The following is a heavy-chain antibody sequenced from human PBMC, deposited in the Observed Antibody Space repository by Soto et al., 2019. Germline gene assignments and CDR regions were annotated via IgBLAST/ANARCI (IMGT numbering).Heavy chain of an antibody. D-gene: IGHD1-1*01. Sequence: SETLSLTCTVSGGSISSSSYYWGWIRQPPGKGLEWIGSIYYSGSTYYNPSLKSRVTISVDTSKNQFSLKLSSVTAADTAVYYCASSNWYGDYWGQGTLVTVSS. CDR2: IYYSGST. CDR1: GGSISSSSYY. V-gene: IGHV4-39*01. CDR3: ASSNWYGDY. J-gene: IGHJ4*02.